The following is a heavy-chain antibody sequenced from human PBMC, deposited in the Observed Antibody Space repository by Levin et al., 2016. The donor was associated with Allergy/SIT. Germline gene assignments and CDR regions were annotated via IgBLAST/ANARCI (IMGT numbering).Heavy chain of an antibody. D-gene: IGHD3-3*01. Sequence: GESLKISCAASGFTFSSYGMHWVRQAPGKGLEWVAVIWYDGSNKYYADSVKGRFTISRDNSKNTLYLQMNSLRAEDTAVYYCARGGGSFGVVISRFSPHFDYWGQGTLVTVSS. J-gene: IGHJ4*02. CDR2: IWYDGSNK. V-gene: IGHV3-33*01. CDR3: ARGGGSFGVVISRFSPHFDY. CDR1: GFTFSSYG.